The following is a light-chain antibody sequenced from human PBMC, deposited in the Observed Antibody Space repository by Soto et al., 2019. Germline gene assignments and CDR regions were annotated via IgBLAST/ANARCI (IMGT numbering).Light chain of an antibody. CDR3: QQYGTSPHT. CDR1: QSVNSNY. J-gene: IGKJ2*01. CDR2: GAS. Sequence: EIVLTQSPGTLSLSPGERATLSCRASQSVNSNYLAWYQQKPGQVPRPLIYGASIRAAVVPDRLCGSGSGTDLTLTISRLEPEDYAVYYCQQYGTSPHTFGKGNTLELK. V-gene: IGKV3-20*01.